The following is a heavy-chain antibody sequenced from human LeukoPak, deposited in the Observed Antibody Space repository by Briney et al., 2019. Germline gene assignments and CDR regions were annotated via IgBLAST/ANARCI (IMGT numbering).Heavy chain of an antibody. V-gene: IGHV4-31*03. CDR1: GGSISSGGYF. CDR3: AGWLEGSGWVGPYFDY. J-gene: IGHJ4*02. D-gene: IGHD6-19*01. Sequence: PSQTLSLTCTVSGGSISSGGYFWSWIRQHPGKGLEWIGYIHYSGGTYYNPSLKSRVTISLDTSKNQFSLKLTSVTAADTAVYYCAGWLEGSGWVGPYFDYWGQGTLVTVSS. CDR2: IHYSGGT.